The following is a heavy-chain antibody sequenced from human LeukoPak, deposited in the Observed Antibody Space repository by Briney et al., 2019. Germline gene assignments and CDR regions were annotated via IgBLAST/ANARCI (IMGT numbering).Heavy chain of an antibody. V-gene: IGHV3-23*01. CDR3: AKWARYCTNGVCYYFDY. D-gene: IGHD2-8*01. J-gene: IGHJ4*02. Sequence: GGSLRLSCAASGFTFSSFPMSWVRQAPGKGLEWVSAISGGGVSTYYADSVKGRFTISRDNSKNTLYLQMNSLRAEDTAVYYCAKWARYCTNGVCYYFDYWGQGTLVTVSS. CDR1: GFTFSSFP. CDR2: ISGGGVST.